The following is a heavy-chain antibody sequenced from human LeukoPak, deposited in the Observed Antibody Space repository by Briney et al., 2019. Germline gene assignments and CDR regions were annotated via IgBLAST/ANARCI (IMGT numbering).Heavy chain of an antibody. D-gene: IGHD5-18*01. J-gene: IGHJ4*02. V-gene: IGHV1-2*02. Sequence: ASVKVSCKASGYTFTGYYMSWVRQAPGQGLEWMGWINPNSGGTNYAQKFQGRVTMTRDTSISTAYMELSRLRSDDTAVYYCARIGVQLWVDTPDYWGQGTLVTVSS. CDR2: INPNSGGT. CDR1: GYTFTGYY. CDR3: ARIGVQLWVDTPDY.